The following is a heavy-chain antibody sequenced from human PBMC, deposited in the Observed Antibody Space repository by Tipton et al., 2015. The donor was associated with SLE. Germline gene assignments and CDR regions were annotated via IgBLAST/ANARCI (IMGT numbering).Heavy chain of an antibody. Sequence: LRLSCTVSGGSISSGTKYWNWIRQTAGKGLEWVGRIFTNGTTNYNPSLKSRVTMSLDTSKNQFSLRLSSVTAADTAVYYCARAPGIVGARGAFDIWGQGTMVTVSS. D-gene: IGHD1-26*01. CDR1: GGSISSGTKY. CDR2: IFTNGTT. CDR3: ARAPGIVGARGAFDI. J-gene: IGHJ3*02. V-gene: IGHV4-61*02.